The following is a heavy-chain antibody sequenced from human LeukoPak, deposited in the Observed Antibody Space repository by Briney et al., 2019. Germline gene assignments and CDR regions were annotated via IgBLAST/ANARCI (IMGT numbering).Heavy chain of an antibody. Sequence: GGSLRLSCEASGFTFSSYAMSWVRQAPGKGLEWLSYISQSSNSIYDADSVRGRFTISRDNAENSLYLQMNSLRDEDTAVYYCVRDHQWSFDFWGQGTLVTVSS. CDR1: GFTFSSYA. J-gene: IGHJ4*02. V-gene: IGHV3-48*02. D-gene: IGHD2-15*01. CDR2: ISQSSNSI. CDR3: VRDHQWSFDF.